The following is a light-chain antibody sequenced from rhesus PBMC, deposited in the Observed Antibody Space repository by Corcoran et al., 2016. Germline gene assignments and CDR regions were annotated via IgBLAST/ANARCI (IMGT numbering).Light chain of an antibody. CDR2: EAS. V-gene: IGKV1S17*01. CDR1: QGITND. J-gene: IGKJ1*01. CDR3: QHYYSTPWT. Sequence: DIQMTQSPSSLSASVGDRVTITCRASQGITNDLAWYQQKPGETPKLLIYEASSLERGIPSRFSGSGSGTDFHLTISILQFEDFATYYCQHYYSTPWTFGQGTKVEIK.